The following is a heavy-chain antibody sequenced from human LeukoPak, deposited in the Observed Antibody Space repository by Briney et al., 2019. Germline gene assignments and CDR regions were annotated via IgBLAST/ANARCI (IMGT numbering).Heavy chain of an antibody. CDR1: GGSISSSSYY. CDR3: ASHSSSWYVEYYFDY. Sequence: PSETLSLTCTVSGGSISSSSYYWGWIRQPPGKGLEWIGSIYYSGSTYYNPSLKSRVTISVDTSKNQFSLKLSSVTAADTAVYYCASHSSSWYVEYYFDYWGQGTLVTVSS. J-gene: IGHJ4*02. D-gene: IGHD6-13*01. CDR2: IYYSGST. V-gene: IGHV4-39*07.